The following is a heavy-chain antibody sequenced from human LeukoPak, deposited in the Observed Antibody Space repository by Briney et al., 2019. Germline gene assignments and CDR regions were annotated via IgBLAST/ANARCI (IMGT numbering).Heavy chain of an antibody. V-gene: IGHV3-30*18. J-gene: IGHJ4*02. CDR1: GFTFSTYG. CDR2: ISYDGVNK. Sequence: GGSLRLSCAASGFTFSTYGMHWVRQAPGKGLEWVTFISYDGVNKYYADSVKGRFTISRDNSKNTLYLQMNSLRPEDTAIYYCAKAADPYGSESPYYFDYWGQGTLVTVSS. D-gene: IGHD3-10*01. CDR3: AKAADPYGSESPYYFDY.